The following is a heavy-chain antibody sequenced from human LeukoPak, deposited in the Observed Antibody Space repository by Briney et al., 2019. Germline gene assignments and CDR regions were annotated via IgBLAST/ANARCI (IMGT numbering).Heavy chain of an antibody. CDR2: IYSGGST. D-gene: IGHD1-26*01. CDR1: GFTVSTNY. J-gene: IGHJ4*02. Sequence: SGGSLRLSCAASGFTVSTNYMNWVRQAPGKGLEWVSVIYSGGSTYYADSMKGRFTISRDNTKNTLYLQMNSLRAEDTAVYFCAVREGASYSGRFDYWGQGTLVTVSS. V-gene: IGHV3-53*01. CDR3: AVREGASYSGRFDY.